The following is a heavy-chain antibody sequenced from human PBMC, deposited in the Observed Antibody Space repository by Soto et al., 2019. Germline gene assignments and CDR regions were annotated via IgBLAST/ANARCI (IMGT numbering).Heavy chain of an antibody. CDR3: ARYPPSGYYTLHDAFDI. D-gene: IGHD3-3*01. CDR2: IYTSGST. V-gene: IGHV4-4*07. J-gene: IGHJ3*02. Sequence: SETLSLTCTVSGGSISSYYWSWIRQPAGKGLEWIGRIYTSGSTNYNPSLKSRVTMSVDTSKNQFSLKLSSVTAADTAVYYCARYPPSGYYTLHDAFDIWGQGTMVTVSS. CDR1: GGSISSYY.